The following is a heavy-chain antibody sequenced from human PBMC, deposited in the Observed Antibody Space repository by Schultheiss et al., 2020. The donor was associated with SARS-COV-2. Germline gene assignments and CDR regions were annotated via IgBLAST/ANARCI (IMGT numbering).Heavy chain of an antibody. CDR3: TTEREYDYIWGSYRYPDY. CDR2: IKSKTDGGTT. V-gene: IGHV3-15*07. Sequence: GESLKISCAASGFTFSNAWMNWVRQAPGKGLEWVGRIKSKTDGGTTDYAAPVKGRFTISRDDSKNTLYLQMNSLKTEDTAVYYCTTEREYDYIWGSYRYPDYWGQGTLVTVSS. J-gene: IGHJ4*02. D-gene: IGHD3-16*02. CDR1: GFTFSNAW.